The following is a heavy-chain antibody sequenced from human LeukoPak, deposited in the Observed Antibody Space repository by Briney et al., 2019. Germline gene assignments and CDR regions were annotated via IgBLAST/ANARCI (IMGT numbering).Heavy chain of an antibody. CDR1: GGSISSHY. J-gene: IGHJ4*02. D-gene: IGHD6-19*01. V-gene: IGHV4-59*11. CDR3: ARGYSNGWYYFDY. CDR2: IYYSGST. Sequence: SETLSLTCTVSGGSISSHYWSWVRQPPGKGLEWIGYIYYSGSTNYNPSLKNRVTISVDTSKNQFSLRPTSVTAADTAVYYCARGYSNGWYYFDYWGQGTLVTVSS.